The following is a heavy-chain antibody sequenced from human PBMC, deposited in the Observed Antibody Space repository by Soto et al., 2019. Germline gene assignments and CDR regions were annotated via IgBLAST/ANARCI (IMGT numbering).Heavy chain of an antibody. D-gene: IGHD6-13*01. J-gene: IGHJ4*02. CDR1: GFTFSSYS. V-gene: IGHV3-48*01. Sequence: EVQLVESGGGLVQPGGSLRLSCAASGFTFSSYSMNWVRQAPGKGLEWVSYISSSSSTIYYADSVKGRFTISRDNAKNSLYLQMNSLRAEDTAVYYCARDWAAAGISYFDYWGQGTLVTVSS. CDR2: ISSSSSTI. CDR3: ARDWAAAGISYFDY.